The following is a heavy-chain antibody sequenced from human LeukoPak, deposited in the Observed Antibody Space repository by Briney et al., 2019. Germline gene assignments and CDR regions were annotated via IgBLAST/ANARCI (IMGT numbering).Heavy chain of an antibody. Sequence: GGSLRLSCAASGFTFTDYWMSWIRQAPGKGLEWISYISISGGTIYYAESVKGRFTISRDNAKSSLYPQMNSLRGEDTAVYYCARVGQFDSWGQGTLVTVSS. CDR3: ARVGQFDS. J-gene: IGHJ4*02. V-gene: IGHV3-11*04. CDR2: ISISGGTI. CDR1: GFTFTDYW.